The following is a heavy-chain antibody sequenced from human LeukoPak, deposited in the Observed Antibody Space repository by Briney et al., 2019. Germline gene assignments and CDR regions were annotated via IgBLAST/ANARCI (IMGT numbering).Heavy chain of an antibody. CDR1: GFTFSSYA. D-gene: IGHD6-25*01. Sequence: GGSLRLSCAASGFTFSSYAMHWVRQAPGKGLEYVSAISSNGGSTYYANSVKGRFTISRDNSKNTLYLQMGSLRAEDMAVYYCARGIAAAGPWGFDYWGQGTLVTVSS. CDR3: ARGIAAAGPWGFDY. V-gene: IGHV3-64*01. CDR2: ISSNGGST. J-gene: IGHJ4*02.